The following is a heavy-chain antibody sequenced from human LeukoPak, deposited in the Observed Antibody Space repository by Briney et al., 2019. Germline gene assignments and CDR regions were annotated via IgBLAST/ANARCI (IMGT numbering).Heavy chain of an antibody. CDR2: IWYDGSNK. CDR1: GFTFSSYG. V-gene: IGHV3-33*01. J-gene: IGHJ4*01. Sequence: PGGSLRLSCAASGFTFSSYGMHWVRQAPGKGLEWVAVIWYDGSNKYYADSVKGRFTISRDNSKNTLYLQMNSLRAEDTAVYYCARELDADTSGGFDYWDHVTLVNV. CDR3: ARELDADTSGGFDY. D-gene: IGHD3-22*01.